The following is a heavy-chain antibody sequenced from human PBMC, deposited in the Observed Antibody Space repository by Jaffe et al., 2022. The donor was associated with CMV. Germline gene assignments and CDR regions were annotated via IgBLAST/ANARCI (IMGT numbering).Heavy chain of an antibody. CDR2: IYYSGST. CDR3: ARGNSGGFDY. CDR1: GGSISSYY. J-gene: IGHJ4*02. Sequence: QVQLQESGPGLVKPSETLSLTCTVSGGSISSYYWSWIRQPPGKGLEWIGYIYYSGSTNYNPSLKSRVTISVDTSKNQFSLKLSSVTAADTAVYYCARGNSGGFDYWGQGTLVTVSS. V-gene: IGHV4-59*01. D-gene: IGHD1-1*01.